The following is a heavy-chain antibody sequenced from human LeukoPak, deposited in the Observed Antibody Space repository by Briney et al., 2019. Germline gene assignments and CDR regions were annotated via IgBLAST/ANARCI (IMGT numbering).Heavy chain of an antibody. CDR1: GGSFSGYY. CDR3: ARGEGRQQLVLDY. Sequence: SETLSLTCAVYGGSFSGYYWSWIRQSPGEGLEWIGEINHSGSTNYSPSLKSRVTISVDTSKNQFSLKLSSVTAADTAVYSCARGEGRQQLVLDYWGQGTLVTVSS. D-gene: IGHD6-13*01. J-gene: IGHJ4*02. V-gene: IGHV4-34*01. CDR2: INHSGST.